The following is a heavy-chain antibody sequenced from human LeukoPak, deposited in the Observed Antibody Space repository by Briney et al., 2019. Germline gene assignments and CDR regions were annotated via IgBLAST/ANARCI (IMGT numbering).Heavy chain of an antibody. J-gene: IGHJ4*02. V-gene: IGHV4-39*01. CDR2: NYYSGST. CDR1: GGSISSSSYY. D-gene: IGHD3-10*01. Sequence: PSETLSLTCTVSGGSISSSSYYWGWIRQPPGKGLEWIGSNYYSGSTYYNPSLKSRVTISVDTSKNQFSLKLSSVTAADTAVYYCARGLEVRGVFPDYWGQGTLVTVSS. CDR3: ARGLEVRGVFPDY.